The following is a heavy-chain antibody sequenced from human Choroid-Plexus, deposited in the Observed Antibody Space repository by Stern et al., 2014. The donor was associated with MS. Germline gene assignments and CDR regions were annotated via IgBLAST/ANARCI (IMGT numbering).Heavy chain of an antibody. CDR3: AKDRQYLTFFFDF. Sequence: VQMVESGGGVVQPGRPLRLSCAASGFSFRSFGMHWVRQAPGKGLEWGALISYDGSKDYADSVKGLFAISRDNSKNTLYLQMNSLRAEDTAVYYCAKDRQYLTFFFDFWGQGSLVTVSS. CDR1: GFSFRSFG. CDR2: ISYDGSK. J-gene: IGHJ4*02. D-gene: IGHD2/OR15-2a*01. V-gene: IGHV3-30*18.